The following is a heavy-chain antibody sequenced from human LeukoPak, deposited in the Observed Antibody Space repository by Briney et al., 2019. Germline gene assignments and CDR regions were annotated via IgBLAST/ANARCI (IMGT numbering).Heavy chain of an antibody. J-gene: IGHJ4*02. CDR2: IYSGGST. CDR3: ARASTVGAKYY. CDR1: GFTVSSNY. V-gene: IGHV3-53*01. Sequence: GGSLRLSCAASGFTVSSNYMSWVRQAPGKGLEWVSVIYSGGSTYYADSGKGRFTISRDNSKNTLYLQMNSLRAEDTAVYYCARASTVGAKYYWGQGTLVTVSS. D-gene: IGHD1-26*01.